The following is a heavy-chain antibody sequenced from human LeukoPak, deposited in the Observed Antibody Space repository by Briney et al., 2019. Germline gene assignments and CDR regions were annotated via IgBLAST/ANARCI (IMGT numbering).Heavy chain of an antibody. CDR2: ISSSSSYI. D-gene: IGHD2-15*01. Sequence: RPGGSLRLSCAASGFTFSSYSMNWVRQAPGKGLEWVSSISSSSSYIYYADSVKGRFTISRDNAKNSLYLQMNSLRAEDTAVYYCARVLVVAATFSDYWGQGTLVTVSS. CDR1: GFTFSSYS. CDR3: ARVLVVAATFSDY. J-gene: IGHJ4*02. V-gene: IGHV3-21*01.